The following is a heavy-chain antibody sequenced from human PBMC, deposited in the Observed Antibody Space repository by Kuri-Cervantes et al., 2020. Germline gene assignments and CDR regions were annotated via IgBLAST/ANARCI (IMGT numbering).Heavy chain of an antibody. Sequence: GGSLRLSCAASGFIFSDYYMSWVRQVPGKGLEWVSYISTSGTTIYYADSVKGRFTISRDNAKNTLYLQMNSLRAEDTAVYYCARDLGIVVVPAASAWGQGTLVTVSS. CDR3: ARDLGIVVVPAASA. V-gene: IGHV3-11*04. CDR2: ISTSGTTI. J-gene: IGHJ4*02. D-gene: IGHD2-2*01. CDR1: GFIFSDYY.